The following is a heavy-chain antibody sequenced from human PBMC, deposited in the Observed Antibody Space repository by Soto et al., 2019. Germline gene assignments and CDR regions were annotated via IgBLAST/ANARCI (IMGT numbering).Heavy chain of an antibody. CDR1: GYSFSDYA. CDR3: ASERPRYP. J-gene: IGHJ1*01. Sequence: ASVKVSCKTSGYSFSDYAMHWLRQAPGQRPERMGWITGGRGNTKYSQKFQGRVTITRDTSASTAYMELTGLTSADTAVYFCASERPRYPWGQGTLVTV. V-gene: IGHV1-3*01. CDR2: ITGGRGNT. D-gene: IGHD1-20*01.